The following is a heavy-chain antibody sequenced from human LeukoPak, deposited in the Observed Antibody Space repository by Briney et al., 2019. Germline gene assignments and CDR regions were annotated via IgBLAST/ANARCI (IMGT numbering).Heavy chain of an antibody. D-gene: IGHD3-10*01. Sequence: SGTLSLTCAVSGGSISSGNWWSWVRQPPGKGLEWIGEIYHSGSTNYNPSLKSRVTISVDKSKNQFSLKLSSVTAADTAVYYCANVQGYYGSGSSGWGQGTLVTVSS. CDR1: GGSISSGNW. CDR2: IYHSGST. V-gene: IGHV4-4*02. CDR3: ANVQGYYGSGSSG. J-gene: IGHJ4*02.